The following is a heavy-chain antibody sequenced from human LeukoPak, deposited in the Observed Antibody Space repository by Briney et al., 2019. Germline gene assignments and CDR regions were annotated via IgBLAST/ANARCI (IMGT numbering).Heavy chain of an antibody. V-gene: IGHV4-59*12. CDR1: GGAISSYY. J-gene: IGHJ3*01. CDR3: AGSYGDYRLAHDFDF. CDR2: IYYSGST. Sequence: SETLSLTCSVSGGAISSYYWRWIRQPPGKGLEWIGYIYYSGSTNYNPSLKSRVTISVDTSKNQFSLKLSSVTAADTAVYYYAGSYGDYRLAHDFDFWGQGTMVTVSS. D-gene: IGHD4-17*01.